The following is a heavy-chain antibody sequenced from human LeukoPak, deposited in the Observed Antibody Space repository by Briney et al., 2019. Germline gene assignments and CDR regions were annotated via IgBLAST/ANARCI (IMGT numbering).Heavy chain of an antibody. CDR1: GYSISSGYY. Sequence: SETLSLTCAVSGYSISSGYYWGWIRQPPGKGLEWIGSIYHTGSTYYNPSLKSRVTISIDTSKNQFSLKLSSVTAADTAVYFCARADRLSSSGWPFHFDYWGQGTLVTVSS. V-gene: IGHV4-38-2*01. CDR3: ARADRLSSSGWPFHFDY. J-gene: IGHJ4*02. CDR2: IYHTGST. D-gene: IGHD6-19*01.